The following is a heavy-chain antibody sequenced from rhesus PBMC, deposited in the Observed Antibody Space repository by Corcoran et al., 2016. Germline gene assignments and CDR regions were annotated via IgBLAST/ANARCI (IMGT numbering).Heavy chain of an antibody. D-gene: IGHD6-19*01. CDR1: GGSISSNY. Sequence: QVQLQQWGEGLVKPSETLSLTCAVYGGSISSNYWSWIRQPPGKGLEWIGRIRSGGSTNSTPSLRSRVTISMDTSQTQFSLDLSSVTAADTAVYYCARHAIAADRNGLDSWGQGVVVTVSS. V-gene: IGHV4-160*01. CDR2: IRSGGST. J-gene: IGHJ6*01. CDR3: ARHAIAADRNGLDS.